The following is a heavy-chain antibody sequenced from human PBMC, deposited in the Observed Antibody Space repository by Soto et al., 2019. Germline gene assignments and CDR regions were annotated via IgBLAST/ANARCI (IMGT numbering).Heavy chain of an antibody. V-gene: IGHV4-34*01. CDR1: GGSFSGYY. Sequence: SETLSLTCAVYGGSFSGYYWSWIRQPPGKGLEWIGEINHSGSTNYNPSLKSRVTISVDTSKNQFSLKLSSVTAADTAVYYCARSRRAVNSYYYYGMDVWGQGTTVTVSS. J-gene: IGHJ6*02. CDR2: INHSGST. CDR3: ARSRRAVNSYYYYGMDV.